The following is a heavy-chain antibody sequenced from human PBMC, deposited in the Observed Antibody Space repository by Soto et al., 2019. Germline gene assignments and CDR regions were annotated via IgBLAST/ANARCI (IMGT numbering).Heavy chain of an antibody. CDR2: INPRNGDT. CDR3: ARDSGSFSGDY. Sequence: QVQLVQSGAEVKKPGASVTVSCKASGYTFTNYKMHWVSQTPGQGLEWMGIINPRNGDTRYAQKFQGRVTMTRDTSTSTAYMELRRLESEDPAVFYCARDSGSFSGDYWGQGTLVTVSS. V-gene: IGHV1-46*01. CDR1: GYTFTNYK. J-gene: IGHJ4*02. D-gene: IGHD1-26*01.